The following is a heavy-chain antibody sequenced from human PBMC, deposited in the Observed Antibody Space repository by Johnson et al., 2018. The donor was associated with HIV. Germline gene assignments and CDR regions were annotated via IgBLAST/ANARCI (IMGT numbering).Heavy chain of an antibody. CDR2: ISYDGSNK. CDR1: GFTFSSYG. CDR3: ASSQWSGEGAFDI. D-gene: IGHD2-15*01. V-gene: IGHV3-30*19. J-gene: IGHJ3*02. Sequence: VQLVESGGGVVQPGGSLRLSCAASGFTFSSYGMHWVRQAPVKGLEWVAVISYDGSNKYYADSVKGRFTISRDNAKHSLFLQMKSLRAEETAVYYWASSQWSGEGAFDIWGQGTRVTVSS.